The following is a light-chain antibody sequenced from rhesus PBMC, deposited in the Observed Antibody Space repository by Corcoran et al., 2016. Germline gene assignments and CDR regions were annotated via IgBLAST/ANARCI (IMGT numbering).Light chain of an antibody. CDR2: EAS. CDR1: QGITND. Sequence: DIQMTQSPSSLSASVGDRVTITCRASQGITNDLAWYQQKPGETPKLLIYEASSLQSGIPSRFSCSGSGTDFTLTISSLQSEDFATYCWQQYYTTPRTFGQGTKVEVK. V-gene: IGKV1-21*01. J-gene: IGKJ1*01. CDR3: QQYYTTPRT.